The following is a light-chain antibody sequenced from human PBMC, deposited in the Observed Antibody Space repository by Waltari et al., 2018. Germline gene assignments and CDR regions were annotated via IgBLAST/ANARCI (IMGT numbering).Light chain of an antibody. CDR3: QQFTIWPYT. CDR1: QNIGTT. V-gene: IGKV3-15*01. CDR2: LAS. J-gene: IGKJ2*01. Sequence: EIVMTQSPAALSVSPGERVTPSCRASQNIGTTLAWYQQKPGQSPRLLLYLASTRATGVPARFSGSGSGTEFTLTISSLQSEDFGVYYCQQFTIWPYTFGQGTKLEI.